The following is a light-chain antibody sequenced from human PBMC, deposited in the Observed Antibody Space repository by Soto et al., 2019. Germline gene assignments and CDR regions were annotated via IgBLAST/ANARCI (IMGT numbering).Light chain of an antibody. CDR3: QQANSFPRT. Sequence: DIQMTQSPSSVSASVGDRVTITCRASQGFSTWLAWYRRKPGRAPELLIHSASSLHSGVPSRFSGSGSGTDFTLTISSLQPEDFATYYCQQANSFPRTFGGGTEVEIK. V-gene: IGKV1-12*01. J-gene: IGKJ4*01. CDR1: QGFSTW. CDR2: SAS.